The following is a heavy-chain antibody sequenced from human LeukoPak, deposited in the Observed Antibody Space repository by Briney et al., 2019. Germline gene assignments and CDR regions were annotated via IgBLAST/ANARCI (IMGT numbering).Heavy chain of an antibody. Sequence: GGSLRLSCAASGFTFSSYAMSWVRQAPGKGLEWVSAISGSGGSTYYADSVKGRFTISRDNSKNTLYLQMNSPRAEDTAVYYCAKPGVAAPNYFDYWGQGTLVTVSS. CDR1: GFTFSSYA. D-gene: IGHD6-13*01. CDR2: ISGSGGST. J-gene: IGHJ4*02. CDR3: AKPGVAAPNYFDY. V-gene: IGHV3-23*01.